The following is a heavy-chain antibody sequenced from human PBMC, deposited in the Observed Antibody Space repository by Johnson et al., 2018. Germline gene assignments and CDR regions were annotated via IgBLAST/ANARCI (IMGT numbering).Heavy chain of an antibody. Sequence: VQLVETGGGVVQPGRSLRLSCAASGFTFSSYGMHWVRQAPGKGLEWVAVMWYDGSNNYYADSVKGRFTLSRDNSTNTLYLQMNSLRAEDTAGYYLGRGRGVYYYYSSGYYSDDALDIWGQGTMGTVSS. CDR3: GRGRGVYYYYSSGYYSDDALDI. D-gene: IGHD3-22*01. J-gene: IGHJ3*02. CDR2: MWYDGSNN. V-gene: IGHV3-33*01. CDR1: GFTFSSYG.